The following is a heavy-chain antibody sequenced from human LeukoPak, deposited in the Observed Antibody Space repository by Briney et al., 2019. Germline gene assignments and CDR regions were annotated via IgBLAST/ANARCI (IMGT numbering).Heavy chain of an antibody. CDR2: ISGSGGST. V-gene: IGHV3-23*01. J-gene: IGHJ4*02. Sequence: GGSLRLSCAASGFTFSSYAMSWVRQAPGKGLEWVSTISGSGGSTYYVDSVKGRFTISRDNSKTTLYLQMNSLRAEDTAVYYCAKDSLTGTWGYFDYWGQGTLVTVS. D-gene: IGHD1-7*01. CDR1: GFTFSSYA. CDR3: AKDSLTGTWGYFDY.